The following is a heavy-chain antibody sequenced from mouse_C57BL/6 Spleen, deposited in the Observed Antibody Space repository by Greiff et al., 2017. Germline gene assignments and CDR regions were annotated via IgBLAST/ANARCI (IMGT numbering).Heavy chain of an antibody. CDR1: GYTFTSYW. D-gene: IGHD3-3*01. V-gene: IGHV1-64*01. CDR3: ARGSGTGGYYFDY. Sequence: VQLQQSGAELVKPGASVKLSCKASGYTFTSYWMHWVKQRPGQGLEWIGMIHPNSGSTNYNEKFKSKATLTVDKSSSTAYMQLSSLTSEDSAVYYCARGSGTGGYYFDYWGQGTTLTVSS. J-gene: IGHJ2*01. CDR2: IHPNSGST.